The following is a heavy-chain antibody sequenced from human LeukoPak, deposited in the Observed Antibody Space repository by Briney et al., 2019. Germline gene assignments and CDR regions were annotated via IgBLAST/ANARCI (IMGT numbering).Heavy chain of an antibody. CDR3: ARVPHDYSNSYYMDV. CDR2: IYTSGST. CDR1: GGSISSGSYY. J-gene: IGHJ6*03. Sequence: PSQTLSLTCTVSGGSISSGSYYWSWIRQPAGKGLEWIGRIYTSGSTNYNPSLKSRVTISVDTSKNQFSLKLSSVTAADTAVYYCARVPHDYSNSYYMDVWGKGTTVTVSS. V-gene: IGHV4-61*02. D-gene: IGHD4-11*01.